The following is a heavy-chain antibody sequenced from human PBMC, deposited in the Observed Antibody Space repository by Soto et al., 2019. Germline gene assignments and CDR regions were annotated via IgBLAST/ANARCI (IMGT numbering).Heavy chain of an antibody. CDR2: IIPIFGTA. CDR3: ARDRLGYCSSTSCPGIPCGMDV. Sequence: SVKVSCKASGGTFSSYAISWVRQAPGQVLEWMGGIIPIFGTANYAQKFQGRVTITADESTSTAYMELSSLRSEDTAVYYCARDRLGYCSSTSCPGIPCGMDVWGQGTTVTVSS. V-gene: IGHV1-69*13. J-gene: IGHJ6*02. CDR1: GGTFSSYA. D-gene: IGHD2-2*01.